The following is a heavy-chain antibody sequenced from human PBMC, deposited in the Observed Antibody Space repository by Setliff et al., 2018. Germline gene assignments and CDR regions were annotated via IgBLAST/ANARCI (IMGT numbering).Heavy chain of an antibody. V-gene: IGHV1-69*05. D-gene: IGHD5-12*01. CDR2: IIPIFGTT. CDR3: ARERGDIVSTTSYYYYMDV. J-gene: IGHJ6*03. CDR1: GYTFSSYA. Sequence: SVKVSCKASGYTFSSYAMNWVRQAPGQGLEWMGGIIPIFGTTDYAQKFQGRVTITTDESTSTAYMEMSSLRSEDTAVYYCARERGDIVSTTSYYYYMDVWGKGTTVTVSS.